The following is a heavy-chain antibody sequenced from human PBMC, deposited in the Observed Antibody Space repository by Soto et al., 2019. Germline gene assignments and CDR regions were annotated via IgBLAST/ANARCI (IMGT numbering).Heavy chain of an antibody. J-gene: IGHJ4*02. CDR2: ISGSGGST. CDR3: ARGFSAGKGSPPDF. V-gene: IGHV3-23*01. CDR1: GFTFSSFA. D-gene: IGHD6-13*01. Sequence: GGSLRLSCAASGFTFSSFAMSWVRQAPGKGLDWVSAISGSGGSTYSADSVKGRFTISRDNSKNTLYLQMSSLGAEDTAVYYCARGFSAGKGSPPDFRGQGSLVTVSS.